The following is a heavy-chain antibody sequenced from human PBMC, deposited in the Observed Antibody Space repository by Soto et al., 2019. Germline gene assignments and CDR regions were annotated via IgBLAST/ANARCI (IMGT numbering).Heavy chain of an antibody. J-gene: IGHJ4*02. CDR3: AKDLTGPYDY. V-gene: IGHV3-30*18. D-gene: IGHD3-9*01. CDR2: IFYDGSKI. CDR1: GFSFSSSG. Sequence: LRLSCAASGFSFSSSGMHWVRQAPGKGLEWVADIFYDGSKIHYADSVKGRFTISRDNSKNTVHLQMNSLRPEDTAVYYCAKDLTGPYDYWGQGTLVTVSS.